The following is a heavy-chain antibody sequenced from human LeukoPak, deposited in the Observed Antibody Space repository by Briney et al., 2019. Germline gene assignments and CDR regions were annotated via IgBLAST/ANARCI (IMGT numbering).Heavy chain of an antibody. D-gene: IGHD1-26*01. CDR1: GFTFSSYA. V-gene: IGHV3-23*01. CDR3: AKDDQFRGELLLLTLDY. J-gene: IGHJ4*02. CDR2: ISGSGGST. Sequence: GGSLRPSCAASGFTFSSYAMSWVRQAPGKGLEWVSAISGSGGSTYYADSVKGRFTISRDNSKNTLYLQMNSLRAEDTAVHYCAKDDQFRGELLLLTLDYWGQGTLVTVSS.